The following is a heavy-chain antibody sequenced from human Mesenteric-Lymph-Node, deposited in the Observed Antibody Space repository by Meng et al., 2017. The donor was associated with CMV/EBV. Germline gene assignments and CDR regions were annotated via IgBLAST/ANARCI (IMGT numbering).Heavy chain of an antibody. V-gene: IGHV4-34*01. Sequence: QVQLHQWRAGLLKPSETLSVTCAVYGGSFSGYYWNWIRQSPEKGLEWIGEINHSGSTTYNPSFTSRIIISVDTSTNQISLNMISVTAADTAVYYCARGSSYDILTGYFDYWGQGALVTVSS. CDR3: ARGSSYDILTGYFDY. D-gene: IGHD3-9*01. CDR1: GGSFSGYY. J-gene: IGHJ4*02. CDR2: INHSGST.